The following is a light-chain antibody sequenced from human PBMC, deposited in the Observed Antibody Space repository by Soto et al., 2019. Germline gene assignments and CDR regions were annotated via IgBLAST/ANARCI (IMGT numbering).Light chain of an antibody. V-gene: IGKV1-5*03. CDR1: QNIDRW. CDR2: GAS. CDR3: QHYNSYPWT. Sequence: DIQMTQSPSTLPASVGDRVTITCRASQNIDRWLAWYQQKPGKAPNLLIYGASSLESGVTSRFSGSGSGTEFTLTISSLRPDDFATYYCQHYNSYPWTFGQGTKVEIK. J-gene: IGKJ1*01.